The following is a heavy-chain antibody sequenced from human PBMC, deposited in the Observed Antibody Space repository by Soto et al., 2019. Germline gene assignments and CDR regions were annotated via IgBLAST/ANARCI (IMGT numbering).Heavy chain of an antibody. V-gene: IGHV4-34*01. J-gene: IGHJ6*02. D-gene: IGHD2-2*01. CDR3: ARNHQLLFSRYYYYGMDV. CDR2: INHSGST. Sequence: SETLSLTCAVYGGSFSGYYWSWIRQPPGKGLEWIGEINHSGSTNYNPSLKSRVTISVDTSKNQFSLKLSSVTAADTAVYYCARNHQLLFSRYYYYGMDVWGQGTTVT. CDR1: GGSFSGYY.